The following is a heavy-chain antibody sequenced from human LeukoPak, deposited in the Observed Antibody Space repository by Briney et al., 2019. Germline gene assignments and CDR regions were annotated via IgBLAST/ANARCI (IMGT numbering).Heavy chain of an antibody. D-gene: IGHD1-1*01. J-gene: IGHJ4*02. V-gene: IGHV3-7*01. CDR1: GFSFSTFW. CDR3: ARGGTFVSDY. CDR2: INQDGSEK. Sequence: GGSLRLSCAASGFSFSTFWMSWVRQAPGKGLEWVANINQDGSEKYYVGSMKGRFTVSRDNAKNSLYLQMDSLRAEDTAVYYCARGGTFVSDYWGQGTLVTVSS.